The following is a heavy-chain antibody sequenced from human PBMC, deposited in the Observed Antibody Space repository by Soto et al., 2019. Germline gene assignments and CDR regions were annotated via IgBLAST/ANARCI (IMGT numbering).Heavy chain of an antibody. CDR1: GGSLSDSY. Sequence: ETLSLTCTVSGGSLSDSYWNWIRQTPGKGLEWIGYIFYSGNTNYNPSLKSRVTISLDTSKNQISLNLSSVTAADTAVYYCARDGYCTNGVCYGGGGPFDYWGQGTLVTVSS. CDR3: ARDGYCTNGVCYGGGGPFDY. D-gene: IGHD2-8*01. J-gene: IGHJ4*02. V-gene: IGHV4-59*01. CDR2: IFYSGNT.